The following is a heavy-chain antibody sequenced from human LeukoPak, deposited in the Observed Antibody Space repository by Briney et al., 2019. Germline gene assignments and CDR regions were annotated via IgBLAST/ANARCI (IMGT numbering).Heavy chain of an antibody. CDR2: IKQDGSEK. CDR3: AGVRRDGYNYEFDY. CDR1: GFTFSSYW. J-gene: IGHJ4*02. Sequence: GGSLRLSCAASGFTFSSYWMSWVRQAPGKGLEWVANIKQDGSEKYYVDSVKGRFTISRDNAKNSLYLQMNSLRAEDTAVYYCAGVRRDGYNYEFDYWGQGTLATVSS. V-gene: IGHV3-7*03. D-gene: IGHD5-24*01.